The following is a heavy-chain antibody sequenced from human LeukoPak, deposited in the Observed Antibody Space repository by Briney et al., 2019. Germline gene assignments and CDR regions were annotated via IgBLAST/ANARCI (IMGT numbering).Heavy chain of an antibody. CDR2: IYYSGIT. D-gene: IGHD3-22*01. V-gene: IGHV4-59*08. J-gene: IGHJ4*02. Sequence: SETLSLTCTVSGGSISSDYWSWIRQPPGKGLEWIGYIYYSGITNYNPSLKSRVTISVDTSKNQFSLKLSSVTAADTAVYYCARLHYDSSGYYYFDYWGQGALVTVSS. CDR1: GGSISSDY. CDR3: ARLHYDSSGYYYFDY.